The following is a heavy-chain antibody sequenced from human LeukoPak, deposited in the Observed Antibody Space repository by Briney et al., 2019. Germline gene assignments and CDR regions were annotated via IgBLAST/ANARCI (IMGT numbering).Heavy chain of an antibody. Sequence: GGSLRLSCAAPGFTFSSYGMHWVRQAPGKGLEWVAVISYDGSNKYYADSVKGRFTISRDNSKNTLYLQMNSLRAEDTAVYYCAKDLFRDYYDSTGCDYWGQGTLVTVSS. CDR2: ISYDGSNK. D-gene: IGHD3-22*01. V-gene: IGHV3-30*18. J-gene: IGHJ4*02. CDR1: GFTFSSYG. CDR3: AKDLFRDYYDSTGCDY.